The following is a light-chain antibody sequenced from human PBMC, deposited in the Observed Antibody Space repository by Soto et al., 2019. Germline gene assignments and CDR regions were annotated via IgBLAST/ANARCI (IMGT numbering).Light chain of an antibody. V-gene: IGLV7-46*01. CDR2: DTS. CDR3: LLSYSGDVV. J-gene: IGLJ3*02. Sequence: QTVVTQGHSRTVSPGGTVTLTCDSSPGPVTRTHYPYWCQQKPGQAPRTLIYDTSNRHSWTPARNSGSLLAGKAALTLSGAQPEEEAEYPFLLSYSGDVVFGGGTKLTVL. CDR1: PGPVTRTHY.